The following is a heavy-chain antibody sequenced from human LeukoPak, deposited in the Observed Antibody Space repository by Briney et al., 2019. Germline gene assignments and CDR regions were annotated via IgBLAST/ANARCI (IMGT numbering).Heavy chain of an antibody. Sequence: SETLSLTCTVSGGSISSYYWSWIRQPPGKGLEWIGYIYYSGSTNYNPSLKSRVTISVDTSKNQFSLKLSSVTAADTAVYYCARGIHNFDWLLRIPNYYFDYWGQGTLVTVSS. D-gene: IGHD3-9*01. CDR3: ARGIHNFDWLLRIPNYYFDY. CDR1: GGSISSYY. CDR2: IYYSGST. V-gene: IGHV4-59*01. J-gene: IGHJ4*02.